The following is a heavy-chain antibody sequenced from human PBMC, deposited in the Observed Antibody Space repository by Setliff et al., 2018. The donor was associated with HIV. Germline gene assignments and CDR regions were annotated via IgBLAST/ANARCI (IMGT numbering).Heavy chain of an antibody. D-gene: IGHD3-16*01. J-gene: IGHJ5*02. CDR1: GFTVSDTH. Sequence: SGGSLRLSCAASGFTVSDTHMTWVRQAPGKGLEWVSFIYSDGRTYYAESVKGRFTISRDDSKNTLYLQMHSLRVEDTAAYYCAKGVKWLDPWGQGIQVNVSS. V-gene: IGHV3-53*01. CDR3: AKGVKWLDP. CDR2: IYSDGRT.